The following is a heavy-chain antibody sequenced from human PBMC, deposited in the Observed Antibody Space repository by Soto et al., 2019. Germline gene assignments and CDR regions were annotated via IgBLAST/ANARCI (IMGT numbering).Heavy chain of an antibody. CDR3: ARGNTAMAFDY. Sequence: GESLKISCKASGYSFTIYCIGWVRQMPGKGLEWMGIIYPGDSDTRYSPSFQGQVTISADKSIRTAYLQWSSLKASGTAIYYCARGNTAMAFDYWGQGTLVTVSS. J-gene: IGHJ4*02. V-gene: IGHV5-51*01. CDR2: IYPGDSDT. D-gene: IGHD5-18*01. CDR1: GYSFTIYC.